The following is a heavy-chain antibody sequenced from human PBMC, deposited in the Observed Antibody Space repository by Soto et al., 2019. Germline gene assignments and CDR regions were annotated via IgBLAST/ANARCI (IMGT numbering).Heavy chain of an antibody. CDR3: ARSSGITMVRGVMSVWFDP. V-gene: IGHV4-30-4*01. CDR2: IFYSGST. D-gene: IGHD3-10*01. CDR1: GGSISSGDYY. J-gene: IGHJ5*02. Sequence: QVQLQESGPGLVKPSQTLSLTCTVSGGSISSGDYYWSWIRQPPGKGLEWIGNIFYSGSTYYNPSLKGRVTISVDTSKNPFSLKLSSVTAADTAVYYCARSSGITMVRGVMSVWFDPWGQGILVTVSS.